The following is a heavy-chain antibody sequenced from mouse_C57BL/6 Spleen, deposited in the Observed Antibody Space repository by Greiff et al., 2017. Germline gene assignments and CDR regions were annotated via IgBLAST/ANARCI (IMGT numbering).Heavy chain of an antibody. CDR3: ARSGSSQYYFDY. CDR2: IDPSDSYT. Sequence: QVQLQQSGAELVKPGASVKLSCKASGYTFTSYWMQWVKQRPGQGLEWIGEIDPSDSYTNYNQKFKGKATLTVDTSSSTAYMQLSSLTSEDSAVYYCARSGSSQYYFDYWGQGTTLTVSS. CDR1: GYTFTSYW. V-gene: IGHV1-50*01. J-gene: IGHJ2*01. D-gene: IGHD1-1*01.